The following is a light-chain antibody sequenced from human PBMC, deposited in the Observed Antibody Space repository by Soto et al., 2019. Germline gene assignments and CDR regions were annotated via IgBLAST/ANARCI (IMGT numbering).Light chain of an antibody. CDR3: QQYDTFSYT. Sequence: EVVLTQSPDTLSLSPGERATLSCRASQSVTSGYLAWYQQKPSQPPRLLIYTVSRRATGIPDRFSGSGSGTDFTLSINRLEPDDFAVYYCQQYDTFSYTFGQGT. V-gene: IGKV3-20*01. CDR2: TVS. CDR1: QSVTSGY. J-gene: IGKJ2*01.